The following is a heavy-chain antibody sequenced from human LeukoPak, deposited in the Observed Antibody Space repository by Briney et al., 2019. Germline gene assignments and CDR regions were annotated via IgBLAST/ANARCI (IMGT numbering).Heavy chain of an antibody. J-gene: IGHJ4*02. CDR1: GFTFSGYA. D-gene: IGHD3-22*01. V-gene: IGHV3-23*01. CDR2: ISGSGGST. CDR3: ARNRGGGSGYSDY. Sequence: GGSLRLSCAASGFTFSGYAMSWVRQAPGKGLEWVSVISGSGGSTYYADSVKGRFTVSKDNAKNSLYLQMNSLRAEDTAMYYCARNRGGGSGYSDYWGQGTLVTVSS.